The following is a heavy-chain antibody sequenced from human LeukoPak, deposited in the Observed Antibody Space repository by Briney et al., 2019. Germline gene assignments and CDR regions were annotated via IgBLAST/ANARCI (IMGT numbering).Heavy chain of an antibody. CDR1: GGSINNYY. V-gene: IGHV4-59*12. CDR2: IYYRGNT. CDR3: ARADKSYSSGWINWFDP. Sequence: SETLSLTCTVSGGSINNYYWSWIRQPPGKGLEWIGYIYYRGNTNYNPSLKSRVTISVDKSKNQFSLKLSFVTAADTAVYYCARADKSYSSGWINWFDPWGQGTLVTVSS. J-gene: IGHJ5*02. D-gene: IGHD6-19*01.